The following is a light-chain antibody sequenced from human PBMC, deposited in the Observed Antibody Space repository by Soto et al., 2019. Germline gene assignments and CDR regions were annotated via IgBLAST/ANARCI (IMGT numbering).Light chain of an antibody. J-gene: IGKJ3*01. CDR2: EAS. CDR3: QPYDNLLFT. Sequence: DIQMTQSPSSLSASVGDRVTITCQASQDISNYLPWYQQKPGKAPKLLIYEASNLEAGVPSRFSGGGSGTDFTFSISSLEPEDIATYYGQPYDNLLFTFEPGTNVDI. CDR1: QDISNY. V-gene: IGKV1-33*01.